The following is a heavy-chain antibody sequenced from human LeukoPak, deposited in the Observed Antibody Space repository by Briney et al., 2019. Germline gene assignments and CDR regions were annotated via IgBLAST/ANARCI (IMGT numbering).Heavy chain of an antibody. Sequence: PGGSLRLSCAASGFTFNNYAMSWVRQAPGKGLECVSTISNSYNTYYADSVKGRFTISRDNSKNMLYLQMDSLRADDTAIYYCAKRGGQQLTYWYIDLWGRGTLVSVSS. D-gene: IGHD6-13*01. J-gene: IGHJ2*01. CDR2: ISNSYNT. V-gene: IGHV3-23*01. CDR3: AKRGGQQLTYWYIDL. CDR1: GFTFNNYA.